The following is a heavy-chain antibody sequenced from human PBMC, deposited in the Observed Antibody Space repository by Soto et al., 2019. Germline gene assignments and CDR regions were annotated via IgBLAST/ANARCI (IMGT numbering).Heavy chain of an antibody. Sequence: DVQLVESGGGLVQPGGSLRLSCAASGFTFINHYMDWFRQAPGKGLEWIARIRDNANSYSKEAAASVKGRFTISRDDSKNSLFLQMDSLITDDTAVYYCARGYCSRGCYSGPSWGQGTLVTVSS. CDR3: ARGYCSRGCYSGPS. CDR2: IRDNANSYSK. CDR1: GFTFINHY. D-gene: IGHD2-15*01. J-gene: IGHJ5*02. V-gene: IGHV3-72*01.